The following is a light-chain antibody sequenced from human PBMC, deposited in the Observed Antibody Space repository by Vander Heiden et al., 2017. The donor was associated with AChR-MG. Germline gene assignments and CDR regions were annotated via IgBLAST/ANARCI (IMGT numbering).Light chain of an antibody. V-gene: IGLV5-45*02. Sequence: AVLTQPSSLSASPGASASLTCTLRSGINVGTYRTYWYQQKPGSPPQCLLRFKPDSDEQQGSGVPSHFSGSKDASANAGILLISGLQFEDEDDYYCMIWHSGAWVFGGGTKLTVL. CDR1: SGINVGTYR. J-gene: IGLJ3*02. CDR2: FKPDSDE. CDR3: MIWHSGAWV.